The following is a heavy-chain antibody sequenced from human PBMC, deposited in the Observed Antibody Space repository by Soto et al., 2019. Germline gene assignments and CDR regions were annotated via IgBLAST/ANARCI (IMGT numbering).Heavy chain of an antibody. CDR1: GLPFIIYS. Sequence: AWSPRLSCAASGLPFIIYSMNWVRQAQGKGLEWVSSISSGSDYIYYADSVKGRFPTSRDNAKNSLYLQMNSLRAEDTAVYYCARVYCSSSSCGMDVWVKGTTVTVSS. CDR2: ISSGSDYI. CDR3: ARVYCSSSSCGMDV. D-gene: IGHD2-2*01. J-gene: IGHJ6*04. V-gene: IGHV3-21*01.